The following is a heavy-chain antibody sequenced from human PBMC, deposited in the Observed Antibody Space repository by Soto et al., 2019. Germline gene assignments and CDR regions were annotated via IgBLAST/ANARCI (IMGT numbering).Heavy chain of an antibody. Sequence: SVKVSCKASGGTFSSYAISWVRQAPGQGLEWMGWISAYNGNTNYAQKLQGRVTMTTDTSTSTAYMELRSLRSDDTAVYYCARAPRSSWYAPWGQGTLVTVSS. CDR2: ISAYNGNT. J-gene: IGHJ5*02. V-gene: IGHV1-18*01. D-gene: IGHD6-13*01. CDR1: GGTFSSYA. CDR3: ARAPRSSWYAP.